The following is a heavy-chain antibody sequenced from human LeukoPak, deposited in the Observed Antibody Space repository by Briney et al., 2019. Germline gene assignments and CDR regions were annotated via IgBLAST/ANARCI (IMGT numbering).Heavy chain of an antibody. CDR3: ARDPYRGAPDYLDY. CDR1: GFTFSSYA. D-gene: IGHD1-14*01. Sequence: GGSLRLSCAASGFTFSSYAMSWVRQAPGKGLEWVSGTSGSGGSTYYADSVKGRFSISRDNSKDTMSLEMNSLRAEDTAVYYCARDPYRGAPDYLDYWGQGTLVTVSS. CDR2: TSGSGGST. V-gene: IGHV3-23*01. J-gene: IGHJ4*02.